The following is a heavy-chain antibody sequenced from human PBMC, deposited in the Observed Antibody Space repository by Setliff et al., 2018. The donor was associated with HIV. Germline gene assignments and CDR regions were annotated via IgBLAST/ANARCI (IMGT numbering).Heavy chain of an antibody. V-gene: IGHV1-2*02. Sequence: ASVKVACKASGYTFTGHYLHWVRQAPGQGLEWLGWVNPNSGDAIYAQNFQGRVTMTRDTSINAAYMDLRGLRSADTAVYYCARNFGLSPSGKYYYYYGMDIWGQGTTVTVSS. CDR1: GYTFTGHY. CDR2: VNPNSGDA. CDR3: ARNFGLSPSGKYYYYYGMDI. D-gene: IGHD3-10*01. J-gene: IGHJ6*02.